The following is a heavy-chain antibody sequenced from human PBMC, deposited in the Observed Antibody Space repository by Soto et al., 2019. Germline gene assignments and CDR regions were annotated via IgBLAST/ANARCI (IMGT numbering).Heavy chain of an antibody. CDR3: ARGDLLSPAY. CDR1: GGSLSGYY. D-gene: IGHD3-9*01. V-gene: IGHV4-34*01. J-gene: IGHJ4*02. CDR2: INHSGRT. Sequence: SSETLSLTCAVYGGSLSGYYWCWIRQPPGKGLEWIGEINHSGRTNYNPSLKSRVTISVDTSKNQFSLKLSSVTAADTAVYYCARGDLLSPAYWGQGTLVTVSS.